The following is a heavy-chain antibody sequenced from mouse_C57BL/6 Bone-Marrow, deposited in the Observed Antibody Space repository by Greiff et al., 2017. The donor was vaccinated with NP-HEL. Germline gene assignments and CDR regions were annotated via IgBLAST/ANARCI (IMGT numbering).Heavy chain of an antibody. V-gene: IGHV1-64*01. CDR3: ARLVYYDYLTFYYFDY. CDR1: GYTFTSYW. CDR2: IHPNSGST. D-gene: IGHD2-4*01. J-gene: IGHJ2*01. Sequence: VQLQQPGAELVKPGASVKLSCKASGYTFTSYWMHWVKQRPGQGLEWIGMIHPNSGSTNYNEKFKSKATLTVDKSSSTAYMQLSSLTSEDSAVYYCARLVYYDYLTFYYFDYWGQGTTLTVSS.